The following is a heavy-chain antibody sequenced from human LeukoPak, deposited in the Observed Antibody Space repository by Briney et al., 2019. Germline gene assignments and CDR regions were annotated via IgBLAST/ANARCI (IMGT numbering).Heavy chain of an antibody. J-gene: IGHJ6*03. CDR3: ARVHRSALTTVITPWYYYMDV. V-gene: IGHV1-69*05. CDR1: GGTFSSYA. D-gene: IGHD4-17*01. Sequence: SVKASCKASGGTFSSYAISWVRQAPGQGLEWMGGIIPIFGTANYAQKFQGRVTITTDESTSTAYMELSSLRSEDTAVYYCARVHRSALTTVITPWYYYMDVWGKGTTVTVSS. CDR2: IIPIFGTA.